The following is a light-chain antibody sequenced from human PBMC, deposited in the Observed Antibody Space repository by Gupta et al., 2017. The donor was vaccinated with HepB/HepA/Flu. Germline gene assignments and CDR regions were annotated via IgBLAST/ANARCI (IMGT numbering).Light chain of an antibody. Sequence: DIQLTQSPSSLSASVGDRVTITCRASQSIRDYLNWYQQKPGQAPKLLIYSASSVQSGVPSRFSGDGSGTDFTLTISGLQPEDFATDYCQQSYRAPPFTFGPGTKVEIK. CDR3: QQSYRAPPFT. CDR2: SAS. CDR1: QSIRDY. J-gene: IGKJ3*01. V-gene: IGKV1-39*01.